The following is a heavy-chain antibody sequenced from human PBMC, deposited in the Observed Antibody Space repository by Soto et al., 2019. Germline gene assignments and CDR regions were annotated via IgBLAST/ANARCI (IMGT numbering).Heavy chain of an antibody. V-gene: IGHV3-11*01. CDR3: ATVVVAATPYFQH. Sequence: PGGPLRLSCAASGFTFSDYYMSWIRQAPGKGLEWVSYISSSGSTIYYADSVKGRFTISRDNAKNSLYLQMNSLRAEDTAVYYCATVVVAATPYFQHWGQGTLVTVSS. CDR1: GFTFSDYY. CDR2: ISSSGSTI. J-gene: IGHJ1*01. D-gene: IGHD2-15*01.